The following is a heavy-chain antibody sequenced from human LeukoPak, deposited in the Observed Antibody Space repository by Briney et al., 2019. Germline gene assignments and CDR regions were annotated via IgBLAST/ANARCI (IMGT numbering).Heavy chain of an antibody. CDR3: VKVRGGSSSWYHFDY. Sequence: PGGSLRLSGSASGFTFSSYAMHWVRQAPGKGLEYVSAISKNGGSTYYADSVKGRFTISRDNSNNTVYLQMSSLRAEDTAVYYCVKVRGGSSSWYHFDYWGLGTLVTVSS. CDR1: GFTFSSYA. J-gene: IGHJ4*02. V-gene: IGHV3-64D*09. D-gene: IGHD6-13*01. CDR2: ISKNGGST.